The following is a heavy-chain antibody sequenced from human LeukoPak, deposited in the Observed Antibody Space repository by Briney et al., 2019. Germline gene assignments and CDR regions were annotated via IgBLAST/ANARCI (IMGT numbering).Heavy chain of an antibody. CDR2: IYYSGST. Sequence: QNLSFTCPFPGCPLRRGWYHWSWVRQPPGKGLEWDGYIYYSGSTYYNPSLKSRVTISVDTSKNQFSLKLSSVTAADTAVYYCARDRIAAAGNGFDYWGQGTLVTVSS. D-gene: IGHD6-13*01. V-gene: IGHV4-31*03. CDR3: ARDRIAAAGNGFDY. CDR1: GCPLRRGWYH. J-gene: IGHJ4*02.